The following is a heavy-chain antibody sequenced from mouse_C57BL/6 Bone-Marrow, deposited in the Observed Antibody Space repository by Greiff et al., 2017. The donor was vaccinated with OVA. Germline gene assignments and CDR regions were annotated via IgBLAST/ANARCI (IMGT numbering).Heavy chain of an antibody. V-gene: IGHV1-81*01. CDR2: IYPRSGNT. D-gene: IGHD1-1*01. J-gene: IGHJ2*01. CDR3: ARRIWTTVAFDY. Sequence: QVQLKESGAELARPGASVKLSCKASGYTFTSYGISWVKQRTGQGLEWIGEIYPRSGNTYYNEKFKGKATLTADKSSSTAYMELRSLTSEDSAVYFCARRIWTTVAFDYWGQGTTLTVSS. CDR1: GYTFTSYG.